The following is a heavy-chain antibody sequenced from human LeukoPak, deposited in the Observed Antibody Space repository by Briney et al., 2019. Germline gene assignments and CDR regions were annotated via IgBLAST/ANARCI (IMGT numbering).Heavy chain of an antibody. Sequence: SETLSLTCTVSGGSISSSSYYWGWIRRPPGKGLEWIGSIYYSGSTYYNPSLKSRVTISVDTSKNQFSLKLSSVTAADTAVYYCASEWDGRWFDPWGQGTLVTVSS. D-gene: IGHD5-24*01. V-gene: IGHV4-39*07. J-gene: IGHJ5*02. CDR1: GGSISSSSYY. CDR3: ASEWDGRWFDP. CDR2: IYYSGST.